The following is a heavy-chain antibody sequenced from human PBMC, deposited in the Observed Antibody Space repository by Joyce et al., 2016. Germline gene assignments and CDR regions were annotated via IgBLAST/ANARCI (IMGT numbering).Heavy chain of an antibody. CDR2: ISRDNTYI. V-gene: IGHV3-21*01. D-gene: IGHD4-11*01. CDR3: ARDVLTTVTKAYGY. Sequence: EVQLVESGGGLVKPGESLRLSCTAFGFIFCSYSMTWVRQAPGKGLGWVSSISRDNTYIFHADSVKGRFTISRDNARNSLYLQMNSLRAEDTAVYYCARDVLTTVTKAYGYWGQGTLVAVSS. CDR1: GFIFCSYS. J-gene: IGHJ4*02.